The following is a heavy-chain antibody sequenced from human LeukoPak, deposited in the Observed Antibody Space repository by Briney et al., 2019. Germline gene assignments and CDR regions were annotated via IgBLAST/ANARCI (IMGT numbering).Heavy chain of an antibody. V-gene: IGHV4-34*01. CDR3: ARGVMYSGSYLGY. Sequence: ASETLSLTCAVYGGSFSGYYWSWIRQPPGKGLEWIGEINHSGSTNYNPSLKSRVTISVDTSKNQFSLKLSSVTAADTAVYYCARGVMYSGSYLGYWGQGTLVTVSS. CDR1: GGSFSGYY. CDR2: INHSGST. J-gene: IGHJ4*02. D-gene: IGHD1-26*01.